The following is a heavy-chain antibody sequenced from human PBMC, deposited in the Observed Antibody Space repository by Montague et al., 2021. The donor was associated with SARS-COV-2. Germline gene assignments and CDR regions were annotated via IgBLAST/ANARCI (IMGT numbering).Heavy chain of an antibody. CDR1: GFTFSNHD. J-gene: IGHJ3*02. Sequence: SLRLSCAASGFTFSNHDMNWVCQAPGKGPEWISYISTSAYTTSYAGSVKGRFTISRDNGKNSLYLQMNSLRVEDTAVYYCTRDYRSIVGDGLDIWGQGTKVTVSS. CDR2: ISTSAYTT. V-gene: IGHV3-48*03. CDR3: TRDYRSIVGDGLDI. D-gene: IGHD3-16*02.